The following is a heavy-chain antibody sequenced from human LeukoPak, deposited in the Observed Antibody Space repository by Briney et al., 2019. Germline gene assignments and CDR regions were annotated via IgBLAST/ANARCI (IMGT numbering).Heavy chain of an antibody. J-gene: IGHJ6*03. D-gene: IGHD1-26*01. V-gene: IGHV1-69*05. CDR1: GAIFNSYS. Sequence: SVKVSCKSSGAIFNSYSVSWVRQAPGQRLEWMGGFIAMFGSAEYAQKFQGRVAISTDQSTTIVYMELSSLTSEDTAVYYCARVGRSRGSLPNFHYYMDVWGKGTTVTVSS. CDR2: FIAMFGSA. CDR3: ARVGRSRGSLPNFHYYMDV.